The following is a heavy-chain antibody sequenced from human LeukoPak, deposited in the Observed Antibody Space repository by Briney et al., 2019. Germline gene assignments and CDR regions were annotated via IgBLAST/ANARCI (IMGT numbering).Heavy chain of an antibody. D-gene: IGHD6-13*01. Sequence: KPGGSLRLSCAASGFTFSDYYMSWIRQAPGKGLEWVSYISGSGSTIYYADSVKGRFTISRDNAKNSLYLQMNSLRAEDTAVYYCARDNRLFGYSSSWGGYRGQGTLVTVSS. CDR2: ISGSGSTI. CDR1: GFTFSDYY. V-gene: IGHV3-11*04. J-gene: IGHJ4*02. CDR3: ARDNRLFGYSSSWGGY.